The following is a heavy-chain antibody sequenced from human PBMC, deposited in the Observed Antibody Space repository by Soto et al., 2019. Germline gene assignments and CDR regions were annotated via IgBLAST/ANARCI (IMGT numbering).Heavy chain of an antibody. Sequence: EVQLLESGGGLVQPGGSLRLSCAASGFTFSSYAMSWVRQAPGKGLEWVSAISGSGGSTYYADSVKGRFTISRDNSKNTLYLQMNSLRAEDTAVYYCVKVHYYYDSSGYYNRYYFDYWGQGTLVTVSS. CDR1: GFTFSSYA. CDR3: VKVHYYYDSSGYYNRYYFDY. D-gene: IGHD3-22*01. V-gene: IGHV3-23*01. J-gene: IGHJ4*02. CDR2: ISGSGGST.